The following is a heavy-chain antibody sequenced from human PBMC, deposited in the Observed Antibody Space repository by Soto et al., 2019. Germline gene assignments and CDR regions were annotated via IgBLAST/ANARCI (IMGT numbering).Heavy chain of an antibody. Sequence: QVQLQESGPGLVKPSQTLSLTCTVSGASMSSGGYYWTWIRQSPGKGLEWIGYIYYIGSTYYNPDLESRVPIALDTSRSQFSLTLHSVTAADTAIYYCARDRHNNFFDPWCQRTLVTVSS. V-gene: IGHV4-31*03. D-gene: IGHD6-6*01. J-gene: IGHJ5*02. CDR2: IYYIGST. CDR3: ARDRHNNFFDP. CDR1: GASMSSGGYY.